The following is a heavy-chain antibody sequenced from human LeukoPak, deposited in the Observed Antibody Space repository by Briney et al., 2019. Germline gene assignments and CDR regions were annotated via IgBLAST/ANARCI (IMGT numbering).Heavy chain of an antibody. V-gene: IGHV1-46*01. CDR2: INPSGGST. J-gene: IGHJ3*02. D-gene: IGHD4-23*01. Sequence: GASVKVSSKASGFTFTSYYMHWVRQAPGQGLEWMGIINPSGGSTSYAQKFQGRVTMTRDTSTSTVYMELSSLRSEDTAVYYCAKGVDGGKVRHDAFDIWGQGTMVTVSS. CDR1: GFTFTSYY. CDR3: AKGVDGGKVRHDAFDI.